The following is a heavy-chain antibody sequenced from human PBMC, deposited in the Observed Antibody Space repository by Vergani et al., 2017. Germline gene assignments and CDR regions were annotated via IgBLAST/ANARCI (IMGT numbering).Heavy chain of an antibody. D-gene: IGHD6-19*01. V-gene: IGHV5-51*01. CDR1: GYSFTNYW. J-gene: IGHJ3*02. CDR3: ARLLIRYSSGHEAFDI. CDR2: MYPGDSDT. Sequence: EVQLVQSGAEVKKTGESLKISCKGSGYSFTNYWIGWVRQMPGKGLEWMGIMYPGDSDTRYSPSFQGQVTISVDKSISTAYLQWSSLKASDTAMYYCARLLIRYSSGHEAFDIWGQGTMVTVSS.